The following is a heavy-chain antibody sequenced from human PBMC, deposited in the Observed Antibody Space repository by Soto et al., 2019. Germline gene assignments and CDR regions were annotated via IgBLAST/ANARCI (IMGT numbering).Heavy chain of an antibody. D-gene: IGHD3-10*01. J-gene: IGHJ3*01. Sequence: SETLSLTCAVSGGSISSGGYSWSWIRQPPGKGLEWIGYIYHSGSTYYNPSLKSRVTISVDTSKNQFSLKLSSVTAADTAVYYCARVWGGAFDFWGQGTMVTVSS. CDR2: IYHSGST. V-gene: IGHV4-30-2*01. CDR3: ARVWGGAFDF. CDR1: GGSISSGGYS.